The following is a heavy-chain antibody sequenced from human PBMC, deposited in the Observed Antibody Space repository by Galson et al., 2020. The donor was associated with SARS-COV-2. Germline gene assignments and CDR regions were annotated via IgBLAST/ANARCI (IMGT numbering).Heavy chain of an antibody. V-gene: IGHV3-30*02. CDR2: IMDDGSRK. CDR1: GFAFRDFG. D-gene: IGHD1-20*01. Sequence: GGSLRLSCSASGFAFRDFGMYWVRQPPGKGLESVAGIMDDGSRKYYADSVKGRLTISRDNSKNTLSLEMNSLRDEDTAVYYCAKGLPYSNWNGGGLDVWGQGTTVTVSS. J-gene: IGHJ6*02. CDR3: AKGLPYSNWNGGGLDV.